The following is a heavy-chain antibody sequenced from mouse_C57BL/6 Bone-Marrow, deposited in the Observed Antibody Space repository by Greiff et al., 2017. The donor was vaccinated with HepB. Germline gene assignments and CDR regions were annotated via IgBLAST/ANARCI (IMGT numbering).Heavy chain of an antibody. Sequence: QVQLKESGAELVRPGASVTLSCKASGYTFTDYEMHWVKQTPVHGLEWIGAIDPETGGTAYNQKFKGKAILTADKSSSTAYMELRSLTSEDSAVYYCTRDYYGSRDFDYWGQGTTLTVSS. CDR2: IDPETGGT. CDR1: GYTFTDYE. J-gene: IGHJ2*01. CDR3: TRDYYGSRDFDY. D-gene: IGHD1-1*01. V-gene: IGHV1-15*01.